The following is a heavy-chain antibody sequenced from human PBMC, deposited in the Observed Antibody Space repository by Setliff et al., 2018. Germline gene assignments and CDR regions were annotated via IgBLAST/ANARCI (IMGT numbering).Heavy chain of an antibody. CDR2: ISGSAQTT. Sequence: GGSLRLSCAASGFTFSSYAITWVRQAPGKGLEWVSMISGSAQTTYYADSVKGRFTISRDNSKNTVYLQMNSLRAEDTAVYYCAKDINLETTVTTCYDYWGQGTLVTVSS. D-gene: IGHD4-17*01. V-gene: IGHV3-23*01. CDR3: AKDINLETTVTTCYDY. CDR1: GFTFSSYA. J-gene: IGHJ4*02.